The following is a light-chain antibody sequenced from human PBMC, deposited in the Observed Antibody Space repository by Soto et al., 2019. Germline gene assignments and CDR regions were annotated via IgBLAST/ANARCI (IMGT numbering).Light chain of an antibody. J-gene: IGLJ1*01. V-gene: IGLV2-14*02. CDR3: SSYTNINTRACV. CDR1: SNDLGSYNL. CDR2: EVT. Sequence: QSALTQPASVSGSPGQSITISCTGTSNDLGSYNLVSWYQQHPGKAPKLMIYEVTDRPSGVSNRFSGSKSGNTASLTISGLQAEDEAEYYCSSYTNINTRACVFGTGTKLTVL.